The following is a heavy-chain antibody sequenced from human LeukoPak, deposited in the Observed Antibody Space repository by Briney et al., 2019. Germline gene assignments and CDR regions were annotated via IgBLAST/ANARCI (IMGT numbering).Heavy chain of an antibody. Sequence: PVKLSCKASGGTFSSYAISWVRQSPGQGLEWMGRIIPILGIANYAHKFQGRVTITADKSTSTAYMELSSLRSEDTAVYYCARLNGGDWFDRWGQGILVTVSS. CDR3: ARLNGGDWFDR. V-gene: IGHV1-69*04. CDR2: IIPILGIA. D-gene: IGHD1-1*01. J-gene: IGHJ5*02. CDR1: GGTFSSYA.